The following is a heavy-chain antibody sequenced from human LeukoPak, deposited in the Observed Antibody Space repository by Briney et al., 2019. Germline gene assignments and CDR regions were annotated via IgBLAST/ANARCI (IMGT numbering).Heavy chain of an antibody. CDR2: ISSSSSYI. CDR3: APLDGNIAVAGTGAFDI. CDR1: GFTFSSYS. Sequence: GGSLRLSCAASGFTFSSYSMNWVRQAPGKGLEWVSSISSSSSYIYYADSVKGRFTISRDNAKNSLYLQMNSLRAEDTAVYYCAPLDGNIAVAGTGAFDIWGQGTMVTVSS. D-gene: IGHD6-19*01. V-gene: IGHV3-21*01. J-gene: IGHJ3*02.